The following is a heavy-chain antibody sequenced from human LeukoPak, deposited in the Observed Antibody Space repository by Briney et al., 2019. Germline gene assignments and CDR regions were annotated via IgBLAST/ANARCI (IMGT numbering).Heavy chain of an antibody. V-gene: IGHV3-74*01. D-gene: IGHD5-18*01. CDR2: ITNDGSST. CDR3: AKAEYSRFVWYGMDV. CDR1: GLTFSSHW. J-gene: IGHJ6*02. Sequence: PGGSLRLSCAASGLTFSSHWMHWVRQAPGKGLVWVSRITNDGSSTTYADSVKGRFTISRDNSKNTLYLQMNSLRAEDTAVYYCAKAEYSRFVWYGMDVWGQGTTVTVSS.